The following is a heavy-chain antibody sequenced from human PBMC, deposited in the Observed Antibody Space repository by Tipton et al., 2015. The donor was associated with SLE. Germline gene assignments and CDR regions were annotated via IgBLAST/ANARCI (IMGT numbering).Heavy chain of an antibody. Sequence: QLVQSGAAVKKPGESLKMSCKTSGYSFTNYWIGWVRQMPGQGLEYVGIIHPGESETRYSPSFQGQVTISADKSISTAYLQWGSLKASDTAMYYCARYSGRYLTSNWFDPWGQGTRVTVSS. J-gene: IGHJ5*02. CDR1: GYSFTNYW. V-gene: IGHV5-51*03. D-gene: IGHD1-26*01. CDR3: ARYSGRYLTSNWFDP. CDR2: IHPGESET.